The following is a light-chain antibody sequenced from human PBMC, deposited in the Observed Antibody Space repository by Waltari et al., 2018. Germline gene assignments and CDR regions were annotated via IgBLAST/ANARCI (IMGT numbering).Light chain of an antibody. CDR3: QQYDISPLT. V-gene: IGKV3-20*01. J-gene: IGKJ4*01. Sequence: DIVLTQSPGTLSLSPGESATLSCRASQTVRTTYLAWYQQKPGQAPTLGIHGASSRATGIPDRFSGSGSGTDFSLTISSREPEDFAVYYCQQYDISPLTFGGGTKVEIK. CDR2: GAS. CDR1: QTVRTTY.